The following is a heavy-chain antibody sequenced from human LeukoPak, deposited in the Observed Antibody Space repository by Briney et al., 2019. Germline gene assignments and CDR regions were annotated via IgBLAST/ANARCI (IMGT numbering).Heavy chain of an antibody. J-gene: IGHJ5*02. V-gene: IGHV4-34*01. Sequence: SETLSLTCAVYGGSFSGYYWSWIRQPPGKGLEWIGEINHSGSTNYNPSLKSRVTISVDTSKNQFSLRLTSVTATDTAVYYCARLNKPGWFDPWGQGTLVTVSS. CDR2: INHSGST. CDR3: ARLNKPGWFDP. CDR1: GGSFSGYY. D-gene: IGHD1-14*01.